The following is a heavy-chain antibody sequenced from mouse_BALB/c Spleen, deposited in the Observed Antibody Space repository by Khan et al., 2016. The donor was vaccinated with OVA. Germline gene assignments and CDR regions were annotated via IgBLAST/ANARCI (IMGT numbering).Heavy chain of an antibody. D-gene: IGHD1-1*01. CDR1: GYTFTNYW. Sequence: QVQLKQSGAELAKPGASVKMSCKASGYTFTNYWMHWVKQRPGQGLEWIGYIDSSTTYTDYNQKFKDKATLTADKSSRTAYMQLSSLTSEDSAVYYCVNHGSSSAWFTYWGQGTLGTVSA. V-gene: IGHV1-7*01. CDR2: IDSSTTYT. CDR3: VNHGSSSAWFTY. J-gene: IGHJ3*01.